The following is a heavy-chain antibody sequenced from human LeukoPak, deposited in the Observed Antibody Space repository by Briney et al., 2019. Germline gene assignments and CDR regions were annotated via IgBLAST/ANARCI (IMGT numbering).Heavy chain of an antibody. Sequence: PSETLSLTCTVSGGSISSGSYYWSWIRQPAGKGLEWIGRIYTSGSTNYNPSLKSRVTISVDTSKNQFSLKLSSVTAADTAVYYCARHYFGSGWSIDYWGQGTLVTVSS. D-gene: IGHD6-13*01. CDR3: ARHYFGSGWSIDY. J-gene: IGHJ4*02. CDR2: IYTSGST. CDR1: GGSISSGSYY. V-gene: IGHV4-61*02.